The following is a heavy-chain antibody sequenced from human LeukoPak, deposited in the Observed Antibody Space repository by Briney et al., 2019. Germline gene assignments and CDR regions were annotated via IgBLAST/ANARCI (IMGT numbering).Heavy chain of an antibody. CDR3: ARNRPREPAAIPVY. CDR2: IKQDGSEK. J-gene: IGHJ4*02. CDR1: GFTFSSYA. Sequence: GGSLRLSCAASGFTFSSYAMHWVRQAPGKGLEWVANIKQDGSEKYYVDSVKGRFTISRDNAKNSLYLQMNSLRAEDTAVYYCARNRPREPAAIPVYWGQGTLVTVSS. V-gene: IGHV3-7*01. D-gene: IGHD2-2*02.